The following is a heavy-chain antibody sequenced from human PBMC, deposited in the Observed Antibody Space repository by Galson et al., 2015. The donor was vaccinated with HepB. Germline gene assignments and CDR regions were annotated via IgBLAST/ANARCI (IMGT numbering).Heavy chain of an antibody. J-gene: IGHJ6*02. D-gene: IGHD3-10*01. V-gene: IGHV3-33*01. CDR3: AREMVRGVIITFLSNYYGMDV. CDR1: GFTFSSYG. Sequence: SLRLSCAASGFTFSSYGMHWVRQAPGKGLEWVAVIWYDGSNKYYADSVKGRFTISRDNSKNTLYLQMNSLRAEDTAVYYCAREMVRGVIITFLSNYYGMDVWGQGTTVTVSS. CDR2: IWYDGSNK.